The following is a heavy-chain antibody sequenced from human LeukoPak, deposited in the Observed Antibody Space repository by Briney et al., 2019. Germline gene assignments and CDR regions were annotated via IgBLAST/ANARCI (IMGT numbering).Heavy chain of an antibody. D-gene: IGHD6-13*01. CDR1: GFTFSTYG. CDR2: IRYDGSNK. CDR3: AKDRPQYSSSWHGFDY. V-gene: IGHV3-30*02. Sequence: GGSLRLSCAASGFTFSTYGMHWVRQAPGKGLEWVAFIRYDGSNKYYADSVKGRFTISRDNSMHTVYLQMNSLRAEDTAVYYCAKDRPQYSSSWHGFDYWGQGTLVTVSS. J-gene: IGHJ4*02.